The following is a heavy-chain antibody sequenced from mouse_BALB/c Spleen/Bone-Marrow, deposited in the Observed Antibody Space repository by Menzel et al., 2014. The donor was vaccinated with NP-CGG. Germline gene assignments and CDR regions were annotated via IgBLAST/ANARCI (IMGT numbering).Heavy chain of an antibody. Sequence: EVKLVESGGGLVQPGGSLKLSRAASGFDFXRYWMSWVRQAPGKGLEWIGEINPDSSTINYTPSRKDKFIISRDNAKNTLYLQMSKVRSEDTALYYCARLSYYGRFAYWGQGTLVTVSP. CDR3: ARLSYYGRFAY. J-gene: IGHJ3*01. V-gene: IGHV4-1*02. CDR1: GFDFXRYW. D-gene: IGHD1-1*01. CDR2: INPDSSTI.